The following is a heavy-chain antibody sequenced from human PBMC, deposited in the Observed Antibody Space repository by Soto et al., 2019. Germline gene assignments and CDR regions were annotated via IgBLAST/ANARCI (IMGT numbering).Heavy chain of an antibody. CDR3: ARDRCLGYCSGGSSLREGPS. J-gene: IGHJ5*02. CDR1: GFTFSSYA. V-gene: IGHV3-30-3*01. D-gene: IGHD2-15*01. CDR2: ISYDGSNK. Sequence: GGSLRLSCAASGFTFSSYAMHWVRQAPGKGLEWVAVISYDGSNKYYADSVKGRFTISRDNSKNTLYLQMNSLRAEDTAVYYCARDRCLGYCSGGSSLREGPSWGQGT.